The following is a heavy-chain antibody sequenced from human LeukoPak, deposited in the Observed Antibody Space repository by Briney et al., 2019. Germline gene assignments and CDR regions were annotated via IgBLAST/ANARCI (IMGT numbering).Heavy chain of an antibody. CDR2: IYYSGST. J-gene: IGHJ4*02. CDR1: GGSISSGGYS. D-gene: IGHD3-22*01. V-gene: IGHV4-30-4*07. CDR3: ARCRAGSGYYRFDY. Sequence: SETLSLTCAVSGGSISSGGYSWSWIRQPPGKGLEWIGYIYYSGSTYYNPSLKSRVTISVDTSKNQFSLKLSSVTAADTAVYYCARCRAGSGYYRFDYWGQGTLVTVSS.